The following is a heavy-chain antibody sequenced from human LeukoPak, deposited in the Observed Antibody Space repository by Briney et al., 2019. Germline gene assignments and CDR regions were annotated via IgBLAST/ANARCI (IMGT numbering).Heavy chain of an antibody. Sequence: TLSLTCTVSGGSISSGGYYWSWIRQPPGKGLEWIGYIYHSGSTYYNPSLKSRVTISVDRSKNQFSLKLSSVTAADTAVYYCAEGSSSSLAKWGQGTLVTVSS. CDR2: IYHSGST. D-gene: IGHD6-6*01. V-gene: IGHV4-30-2*01. CDR3: AEGSSSSLAK. CDR1: GGSISSGGYY. J-gene: IGHJ4*02.